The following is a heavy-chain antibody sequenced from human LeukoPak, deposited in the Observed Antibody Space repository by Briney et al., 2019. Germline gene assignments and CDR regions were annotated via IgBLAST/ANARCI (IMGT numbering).Heavy chain of an antibody. CDR1: GYTFTCYY. D-gene: IGHD3-22*01. V-gene: IGHV1-2*02. CDR3: ARNQHRGRIVVVSTRWDFDY. J-gene: IGHJ4*02. CDR2: INPNSGGT. Sequence: GASVKVSCKASGYTFTCYYMHWVRQAPGQGLEWMGWINPNSGGTNYAQKFQGRVTMTMDTSISTAYMELSRLRSDDTAVYYCARNQHRGRIVVVSTRWDFDYWGQGTLVTVSS.